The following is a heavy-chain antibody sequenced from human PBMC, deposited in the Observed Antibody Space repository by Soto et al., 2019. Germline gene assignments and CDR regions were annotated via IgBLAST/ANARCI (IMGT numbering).Heavy chain of an antibody. Sequence: EVQLVESGGGLVQPGGSLRLSCTSSTFSFSSFWMSWVRQAPGQGLEWVAYINEDGSETHSVDSMKGRFTISRDNAKNSLFLHMNSLIADDTPPYYCVILHHCLDFCCQWTTVTVSS. CDR2: INEDGSET. CDR1: TFSFSSFW. CDR3: VILHHCLDF. V-gene: IGHV3-7*01. J-gene: IGHJ3*01.